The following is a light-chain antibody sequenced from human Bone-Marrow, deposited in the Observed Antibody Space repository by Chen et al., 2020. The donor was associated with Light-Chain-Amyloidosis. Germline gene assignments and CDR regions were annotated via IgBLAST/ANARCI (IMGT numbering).Light chain of an antibody. V-gene: IGLV2-14*01. CDR3: SSYTITNTLV. J-gene: IGLJ1*01. Sequence: QSALTQPASVSGSPGQSLTISCTGTSSDVGGDNHVSWYQQHPDKAPKLMIYEVTNRPSWVPYRFSGSKSDNTASLTISGLQTEDEADYFCSSYTITNTLVFGSGTRVTVL. CDR1: SSDVGGDNH. CDR2: EVT.